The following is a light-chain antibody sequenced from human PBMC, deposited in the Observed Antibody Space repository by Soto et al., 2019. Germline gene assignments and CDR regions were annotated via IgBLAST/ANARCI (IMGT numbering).Light chain of an antibody. V-gene: IGKV1-33*01. CDR1: QDISSY. J-gene: IGKJ2*01. Sequence: DIQMTQSPSSLSASVGERVTINCQASQDISSYLNWYQQKPGEATKLLIYDASNLETGVPSRFSGSGSGTDFTFTISSLQLEDIATYYCRQYDNLPPTFGQGTKLEIK. CDR3: RQYDNLPPT. CDR2: DAS.